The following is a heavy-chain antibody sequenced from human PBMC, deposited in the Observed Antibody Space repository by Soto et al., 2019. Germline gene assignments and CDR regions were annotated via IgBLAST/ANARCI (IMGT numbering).Heavy chain of an antibody. V-gene: IGHV4-31*03. J-gene: IGHJ5*02. D-gene: IGHD3-16*01. Sequence: QVQLQESGPGLVKPSQTLSLTCTVSGGSISSGGYYWNWIRQHPGKGLEWFGSIYYIGSTDYNPSLTSRVTISLDTSTNPCSLELSSVTAADTAVFYCARRVFPWGQGTLVTVSS. CDR1: GGSISSGGYY. CDR3: ARRVFP. CDR2: IYYIGST.